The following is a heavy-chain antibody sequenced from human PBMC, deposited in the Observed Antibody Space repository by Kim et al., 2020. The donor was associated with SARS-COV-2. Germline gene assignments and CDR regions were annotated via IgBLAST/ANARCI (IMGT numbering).Heavy chain of an antibody. CDR2: IYYSGST. V-gene: IGHV4-31*03. CDR1: GGSISSGGYY. Sequence: SETLSLTCTVSGGSISSGGYYWSWIRQHPGKGLEWIGYIYYSGSTYYNPSLKSRVTISVDTSKNQFSLKLSSVTAADTAVYYCARGPKAGYYYYYGMDVGGQGTTVTVAS. CDR3: ARGPKAGYYYYYGMDV. J-gene: IGHJ6*02.